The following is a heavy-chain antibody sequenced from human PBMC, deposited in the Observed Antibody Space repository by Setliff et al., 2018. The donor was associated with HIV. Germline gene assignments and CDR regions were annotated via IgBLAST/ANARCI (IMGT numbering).Heavy chain of an antibody. D-gene: IGHD3-22*01. V-gene: IGHV1-3*01. CDR2: INAGNGDT. J-gene: IGHJ4*02. CDR3: ARGRGRYYDSRSYLDY. CDR1: GDTFTTYA. Sequence: GASVKVSCKASGDTFTTYALHWVRQAPGQRLEWMGWINAGNGDTKSSQKFQGRVTISRNTSISTAYMELSGLRSEDTAVYYCARGRGRYYDSRSYLDYWGQGTLVTVSS.